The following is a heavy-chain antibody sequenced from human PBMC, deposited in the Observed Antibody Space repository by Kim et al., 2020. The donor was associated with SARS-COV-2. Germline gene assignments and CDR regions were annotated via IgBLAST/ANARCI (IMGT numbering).Heavy chain of an antibody. D-gene: IGHD2-15*01. CDR1: GGTFSSYA. CDR3: ARDGYCSGGSCYHDAFDI. CDR2: IIPIFGTA. Sequence: SVKVSCKASGGTFSSYAISWVRQAPGQGLEWMGGIIPIFGTANYAQKFQGRVTITADESTSTAYMELSSLRSEDTAVYYCARDGYCSGGSCYHDAFDIWGQGTMVTVSS. V-gene: IGHV1-69*13. J-gene: IGHJ3*02.